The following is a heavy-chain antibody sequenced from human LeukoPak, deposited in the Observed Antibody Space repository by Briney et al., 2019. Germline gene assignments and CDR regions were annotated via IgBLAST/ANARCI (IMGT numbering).Heavy chain of an antibody. V-gene: IGHV4-4*07. CDR1: GGSICSYY. Sequence: PSETLSLTCTVSGGSICSYYWSWIRQPAGKGVEWIGRIYTSGSTNYNPSLKSRVTMSVDTSKNQFSLKLSSVTAADTAVYYCARDSIAVAGDYYYGMDVWGQGTTVTVSS. J-gene: IGHJ6*02. CDR3: ARDSIAVAGDYYYGMDV. CDR2: IYTSGST. D-gene: IGHD6-19*01.